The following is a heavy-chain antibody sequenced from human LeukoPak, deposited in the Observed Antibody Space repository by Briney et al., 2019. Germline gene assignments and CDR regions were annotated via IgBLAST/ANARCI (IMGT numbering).Heavy chain of an antibody. CDR1: GFTFSSYA. CDR3: ARARPWDSSRSYYFGMDV. Sequence: GGSLRLSCAASGFTFSSYAIRWVRQAPGTGLEWVSSIPGSGGATYYADSVRGRFSISRDSSKNTVYLQMNSLRDEDTAVYYCARARPWDSSRSYYFGMDVWGHGTTVTVSS. J-gene: IGHJ6*02. V-gene: IGHV3-23*01. D-gene: IGHD3-22*01. CDR2: IPGSGGAT.